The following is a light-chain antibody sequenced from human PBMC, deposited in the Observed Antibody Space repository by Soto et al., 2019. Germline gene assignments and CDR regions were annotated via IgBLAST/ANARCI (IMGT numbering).Light chain of an antibody. CDR1: ESIKTW. V-gene: IGKV1-5*03. Sequence: DIQMTQSPSTLSASVGDRVTITCRASESIKTWLAWYQQRPGKAPNLLIYKASSLQSGVSSRFSGSGSGTEFTLIISSLQPDDCATYYCQQYNVYPYTFGQGTKVQI. CDR2: KAS. CDR3: QQYNVYPYT. J-gene: IGKJ2*01.